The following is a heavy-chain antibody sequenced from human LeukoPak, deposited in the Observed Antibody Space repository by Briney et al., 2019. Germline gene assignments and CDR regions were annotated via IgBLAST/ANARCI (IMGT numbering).Heavy chain of an antibody. Sequence: PSETLSLTCAVYGGSFSGYYWSWIRQPPGKGLEWIGEINHSGSTNYNPSLKSRVTISVDTSKNQFSLKLSSVTAADTAVYYCARGSLGIAAAGSYYYGMDVWGQGTTVTVSS. CDR2: INHSGST. CDR3: ARGSLGIAAAGSYYYGMDV. V-gene: IGHV4-34*01. D-gene: IGHD6-13*01. CDR1: GGSFSGYY. J-gene: IGHJ6*02.